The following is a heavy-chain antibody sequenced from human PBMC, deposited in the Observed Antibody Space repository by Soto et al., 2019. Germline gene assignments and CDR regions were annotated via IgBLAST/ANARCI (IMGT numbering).Heavy chain of an antibody. J-gene: IGHJ4*02. CDR1: GFTFDAYA. Sequence: EVQLVESGGGLVQPGMSLRLSCAASGFTFDAYAMHWVRQAPGKGLAWVSGITWNSGSVGYADSVKGRFTISSDNAKKSLYLQMNRLRSEDTALYYCTKAALERSTNQEFDYLGQGTMVTVSS. CDR2: ITWNSGSV. CDR3: TKAALERSTNQEFDY. V-gene: IGHV3-9*01. D-gene: IGHD1-1*01.